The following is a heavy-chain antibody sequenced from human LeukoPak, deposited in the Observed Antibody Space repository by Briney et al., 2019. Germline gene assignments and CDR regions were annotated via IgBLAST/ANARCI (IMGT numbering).Heavy chain of an antibody. CDR3: AKVTYGGNYY. CDR2: IKEDGTET. J-gene: IGHJ4*02. D-gene: IGHD4-23*01. Sequence: GGSLRLSCAASGFMFSSNWMSWVRLAPGKGLEWVANIKEDGTETYYVDSVKGRFTISRDNSKNTLYLQMNSLRAEDTAVYYCAKVTYGGNYYWGQGTLVTVSS. V-gene: IGHV3-7*03. CDR1: GFMFSSNW.